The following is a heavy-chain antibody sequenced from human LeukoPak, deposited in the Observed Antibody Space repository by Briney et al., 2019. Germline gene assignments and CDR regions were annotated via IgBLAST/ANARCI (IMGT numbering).Heavy chain of an antibody. J-gene: IGHJ4*02. CDR2: IYYSGGT. D-gene: IGHD3-22*01. Sequence: LETLSLTCTVSGGSISSSSYYWGWIRQPPRKGLEWIGSIYYSGGTYYNPSLKSRVTISVDTSKNQFSLKLSSVTAADTAVYYCASFSYYDSSGFHGHFDYWGQGTLVTVSS. V-gene: IGHV4-39*01. CDR3: ASFSYYDSSGFHGHFDY. CDR1: GGSISSSSYY.